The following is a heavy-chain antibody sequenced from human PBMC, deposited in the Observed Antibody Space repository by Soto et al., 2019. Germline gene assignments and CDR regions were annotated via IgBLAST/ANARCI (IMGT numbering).Heavy chain of an antibody. V-gene: IGHV3-23*01. Sequence: EVQLLASGGGVVQPGGSLSLSCAASGFMFSSYAMSWVRQAPGKGLEWVAGISGSGASTYYADSVKGRFTISRDHPKNTLYVQMNSLIVADTSVYFCAKGFGRGDYVYYCYGMDGWGQGTTVTVSS. CDR1: GFMFSSYA. CDR3: AKGFGRGDYVYYCYGMDG. D-gene: IGHD4-17*01. CDR2: ISGSGAST. J-gene: IGHJ6*02.